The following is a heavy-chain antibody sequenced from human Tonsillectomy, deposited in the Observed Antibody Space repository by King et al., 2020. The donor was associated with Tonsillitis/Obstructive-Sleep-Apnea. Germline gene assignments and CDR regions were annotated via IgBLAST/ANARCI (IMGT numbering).Heavy chain of an antibody. CDR3: AKDMSGSYYYYYMDV. Sequence: VQLVESGGGLVQPGRSLRLSCAASGFTFDDYAMHWVRQAPGKGLEWVSGISWNSGSIDYADSVKGRFTISRDNAKNSLYLQINSLRTEDTALYFCAKDMSGSYYYYYMDVWGKGTTVTVSS. CDR1: GFTFDDYA. CDR2: ISWNSGSI. J-gene: IGHJ6*03. V-gene: IGHV3-9*01. D-gene: IGHD3-3*01.